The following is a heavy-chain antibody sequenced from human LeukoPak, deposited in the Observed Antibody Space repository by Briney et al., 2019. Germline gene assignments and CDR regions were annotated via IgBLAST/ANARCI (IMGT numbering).Heavy chain of an antibody. V-gene: IGHV1-8*01. J-gene: IGHJ4*02. CDR3: ARVVHGLTPFFDY. D-gene: IGHD3-16*01. Sequence: ASVKVSCKASGYTFNSYDINWVRQATGQGLEWMGWMNPNSGNTGYAQKFQGRVTMTRDTSISTAYMELSSLKSDDTAVYYCARVVHGLTPFFDYWGQGTLVTVSS. CDR2: MNPNSGNT. CDR1: GYTFNSYD.